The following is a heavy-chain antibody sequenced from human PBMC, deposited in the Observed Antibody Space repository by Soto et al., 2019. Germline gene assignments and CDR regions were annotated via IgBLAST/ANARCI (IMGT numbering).Heavy chain of an antibody. CDR3: ARGHYDLAY. CDR2: ISASGDTI. V-gene: IGHV3-11*01. J-gene: IGHJ4*02. D-gene: IGHD4-17*01. Sequence: QVQLVESGGGLVKPGGSLRLSCAVSGLAFRNSYMSWIRQAPGKGLEWVSFISASGDTIYYADSVKGRFAISRDKAKNSLFLQMNSLRAEDTAVYYCARGHYDLAYWGQGTLVTVSS. CDR1: GLAFRNSY.